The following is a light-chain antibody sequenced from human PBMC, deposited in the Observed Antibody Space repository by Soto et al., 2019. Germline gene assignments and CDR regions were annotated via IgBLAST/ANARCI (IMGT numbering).Light chain of an antibody. J-gene: IGLJ3*02. V-gene: IGLV4-69*01. CDR1: SGHSNYA. CDR3: QTWGTGIQV. Sequence: QSVLTQSPSASASLGASVKLTCTLSSGHSNYAIAWHQQQPDKGPRYLMILNSDGSHSKGDGIPDRFSGSSSGAERYLTISSLQSEDEADYYCQTWGTGIQVFGGGTQLTVL. CDR2: LNSDGSH.